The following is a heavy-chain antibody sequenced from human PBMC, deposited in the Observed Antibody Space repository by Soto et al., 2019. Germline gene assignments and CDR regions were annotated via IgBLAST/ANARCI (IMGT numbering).Heavy chain of an antibody. J-gene: IGHJ6*02. CDR3: ARDLEGIAVAGAPSYYYYGMDV. CDR1: SGSISTYY. Sequence: SETLSLTCTVSSGSISTYYWSWIRQPPGKGLEWIGYIYYTGSTNYNPSLKTRVAISMDTSKNQFSLNLSSVTAADTAVYYCARDLEGIAVAGAPSYYYYGMDVWGQGTTVTVSS. CDR2: IYYTGST. V-gene: IGHV4-59*01. D-gene: IGHD6-19*01.